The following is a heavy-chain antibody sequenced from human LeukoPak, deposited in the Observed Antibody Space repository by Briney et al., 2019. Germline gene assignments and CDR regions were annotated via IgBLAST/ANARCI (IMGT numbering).Heavy chain of an antibody. J-gene: IGHJ4*02. Sequence: TGGSLRLSCAASGFTFSSYAMSWVRQAPGKGLEWVSAISGSGGSTYYADSVKGRFTISRDNSKNTLYLQMNSLRAEDTAVYYCAKLLSSGYSVDYWAREPWSPSPQ. CDR1: GFTFSSYA. V-gene: IGHV3-23*01. CDR2: ISGSGGST. CDR3: AKLLSSGYSVDY. D-gene: IGHD3-22*01.